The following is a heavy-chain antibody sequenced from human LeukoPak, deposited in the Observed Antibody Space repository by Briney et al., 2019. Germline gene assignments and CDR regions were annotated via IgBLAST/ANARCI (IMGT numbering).Heavy chain of an antibody. CDR3: AKRSVDYVWGSYRQVRSSPLEFDY. CDR2: IWSDGSNR. D-gene: IGHD3-16*02. CDR1: GFTFSNYD. Sequence: GGSLRLSCAASGFTFSNYDMHWVRQAPGKGLEWVAFIWSDGSNRYYADSVKGRFTLSRDNSKTTLYLQMNRLRAEDTAVYYCAKRSVDYVWGSYRQVRSSPLEFDYWGQGTLVTVSS. J-gene: IGHJ4*02. V-gene: IGHV3-30*02.